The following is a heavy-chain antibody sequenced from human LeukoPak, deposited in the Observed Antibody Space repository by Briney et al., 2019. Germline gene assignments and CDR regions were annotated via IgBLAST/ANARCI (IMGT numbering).Heavy chain of an antibody. V-gene: IGHV1-2*02. CDR1: GYTFTGYY. CDR2: INPNSGGT. J-gene: IGHJ4*02. Sequence: GASVKVSCKASGYTFTGYYMHWVRQAPGQGLEWMGWINPNSGGTNYAQKFQGRVTMTRDTSISTAYMELSRLRSDDTAVYYCARDLAGDSCYEIDYWGQGTLVTVSS. D-gene: IGHD5-12*01. CDR3: ARDLAGDSCYEIDY.